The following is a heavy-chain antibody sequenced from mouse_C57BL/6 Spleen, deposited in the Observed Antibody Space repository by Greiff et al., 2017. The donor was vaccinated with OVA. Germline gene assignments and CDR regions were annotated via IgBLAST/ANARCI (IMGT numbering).Heavy chain of an antibody. Sequence: QVQLQQSGAELMKPGASVKLSCKATGYTFTGYWIEWVKQRPGHGLEWIGEFLPGSGSTNYTEKFKGKATFTADTSSNTAYRQLSSLTTEDSAIYYCARSGGTRAWFAYWGQGTLVTVSA. CDR2: FLPGSGST. J-gene: IGHJ3*01. CDR1: GYTFTGYW. V-gene: IGHV1-9*01. D-gene: IGHD4-1*01. CDR3: ARSGGTRAWFAY.